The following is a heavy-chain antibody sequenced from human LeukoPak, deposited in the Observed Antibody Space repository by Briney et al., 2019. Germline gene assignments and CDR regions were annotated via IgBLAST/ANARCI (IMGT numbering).Heavy chain of an antibody. CDR3: ARDGSPTTRYYDFWSGYYRDY. J-gene: IGHJ4*02. D-gene: IGHD3-3*01. CDR2: ISAYNGNT. V-gene: IGHV1-18*01. Sequence: ASVKVSCKASGYTFTSYGISWVRQAPGQGLEWMGWISAYNGNTNYAQKLQGRVTMTIDTSTSTAYMELRSLRSDDTAVYYCARDGSPTTRYYDFWSGYYRDYWGQGTLVTVSS. CDR1: GYTFTSYG.